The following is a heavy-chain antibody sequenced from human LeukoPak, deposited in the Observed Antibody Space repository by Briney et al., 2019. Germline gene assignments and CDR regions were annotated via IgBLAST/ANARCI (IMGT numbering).Heavy chain of an antibody. CDR1: GYTFTTYN. CDR2: INPSGGST. V-gene: IGHV1-46*01. D-gene: IGHD6-19*01. J-gene: IGHJ4*02. Sequence: GASVKVSCKASGYTFTTYNINWVRQAPGQGLEWMGIINPSGGSTSYAQKFQGRVTMTRDMSTSTVYMELSSLRSEDTAVYYCAGAVAEHQFDYWGQGTLVTVSS. CDR3: AGAVAEHQFDY.